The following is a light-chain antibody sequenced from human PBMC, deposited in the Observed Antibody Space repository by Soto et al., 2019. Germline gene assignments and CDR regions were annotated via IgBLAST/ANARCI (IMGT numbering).Light chain of an antibody. CDR3: QSSEGSLTVI. CDR1: SSNIGAGFD. Sequence: QSVLTQPPSVSGAPGQRVTMSCAGSSSNIGAGFDVHWYQLLPGTAPKLLIYDNNKRPSGVPDRFSGSKSGTSASLAISGLQAEDEGDYYCQSSEGSLTVIFGGGTKVTVL. V-gene: IGLV1-40*01. CDR2: DNN. J-gene: IGLJ2*01.